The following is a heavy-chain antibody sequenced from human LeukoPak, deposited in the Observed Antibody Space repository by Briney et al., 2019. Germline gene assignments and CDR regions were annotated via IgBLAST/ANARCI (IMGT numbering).Heavy chain of an antibody. V-gene: IGHV1-8*01. J-gene: IGHJ4*02. CDR3: ARGPPREPFDY. CDR1: GYTSTSYD. Sequence: GASVKVSCKASGYTSTSYDINWVRQATGQGLEWMGWMNPNSGNTGYAQKFKGRVTMTRNTSISTAYMELSSLRSEDTAVYYCARGPPREPFDYWGQGTLVTVSS. D-gene: IGHD1-26*01. CDR2: MNPNSGNT.